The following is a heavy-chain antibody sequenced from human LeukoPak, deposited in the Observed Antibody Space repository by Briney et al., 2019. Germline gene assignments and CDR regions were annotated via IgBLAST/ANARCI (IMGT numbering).Heavy chain of an antibody. J-gene: IGHJ4*02. D-gene: IGHD3-3*01. Sequence: SETLSLTCAVYGVSFSGYYWSWIRQPPGKGLEWIGEINHSGSTNYNPSLKSRVTISVDTSKNQFSLKLSSVTAADTAVYYCARLLYDFWSGYYIDYWGQGTLVTVSS. CDR3: ARLLYDFWSGYYIDY. V-gene: IGHV4-34*01. CDR2: INHSGST. CDR1: GVSFSGYY.